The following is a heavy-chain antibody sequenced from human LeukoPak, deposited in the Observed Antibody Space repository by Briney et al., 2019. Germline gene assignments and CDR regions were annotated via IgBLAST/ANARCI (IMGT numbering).Heavy chain of an antibody. CDR2: IFPIFGTA. D-gene: IGHD6-13*01. CDR1: VGTFSSYA. CDR3: ARVGIAAAGHWFDP. V-gene: IGHV1-69*13. Sequence: ASVNVSCKACVGTFSSYAISCVRQAPGQGLEWMGVIFPIFGTAHYAQKFQGRVMITADESTSTAYVEASGLRSGGAAGYYCARVGIAAAGHWFDPWGQGTLVTVSS. J-gene: IGHJ5*02.